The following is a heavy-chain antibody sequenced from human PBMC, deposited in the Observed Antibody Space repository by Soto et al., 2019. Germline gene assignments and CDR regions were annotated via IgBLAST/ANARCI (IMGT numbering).Heavy chain of an antibody. V-gene: IGHV1-18*04. CDR2: ITPYNGNA. CDR3: ARAQMYSGAYHDY. J-gene: IGHJ4*02. CDR1: GYTFTNFG. D-gene: IGHD1-26*01. Sequence: QVHLVQSRAEVKNPGASVKVSCKASGYTFTNFGINWVRQAPGQGLEWMGWITPYNGNANYAQKHQGRLTITTDTSTSTAYMELRSLRSDDTAVSFCARAQMYSGAYHDYWGQGTLVTVSS.